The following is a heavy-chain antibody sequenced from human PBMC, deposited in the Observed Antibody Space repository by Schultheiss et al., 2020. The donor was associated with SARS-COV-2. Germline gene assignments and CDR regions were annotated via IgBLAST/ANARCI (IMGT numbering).Heavy chain of an antibody. CDR2: IYYSGST. V-gene: IGHV4-61*08. CDR1: GGSISSGGYY. CDR3: ARVYGDYDAYYFDY. D-gene: IGHD4-17*01. Sequence: SETLSLTCTVSGGSISSGGYYWSWIRQPPGKGLEWIGYIYYSGSTNYNPSLKSRVTISVDTSKNQFSLKLSSVTAADTAVYYCARVYGDYDAYYFDYWGQGTLVTVSS. J-gene: IGHJ4*02.